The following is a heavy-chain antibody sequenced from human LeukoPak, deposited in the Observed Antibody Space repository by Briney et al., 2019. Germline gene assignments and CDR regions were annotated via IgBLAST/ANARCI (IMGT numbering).Heavy chain of an antibody. V-gene: IGHV3-53*01. CDR2: VFGDGGT. CDR3: ARGGGYYGIDY. J-gene: IGHJ4*01. CDR1: VFIVSTNN. Sequence: GGSLRLSCAASVFIVSTNNLNWVRHAPWKGLEWVSVVFGDGGTYYADSVKGRFTISRDDSKNTVYLQMNGLRAEDTAVYFCARGGGYYGIDYWGHGTLVTVSS. D-gene: IGHD4-17*01.